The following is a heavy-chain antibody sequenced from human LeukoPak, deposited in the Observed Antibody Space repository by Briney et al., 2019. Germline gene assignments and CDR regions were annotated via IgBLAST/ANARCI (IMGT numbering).Heavy chain of an antibody. V-gene: IGHV1-69*02. CDR1: GGTFSSYT. Sequence: ASVKVSCKASGGTFSSYTISRVRQAPGQGLEWMGRIIPILGIANYAQKFQGRVTITADKSTSTAYMELSSLRSEDTAVYYCARGRIAAGTVGVVSAFWGQGTLVTVSS. CDR2: IIPILGIA. J-gene: IGHJ4*02. D-gene: IGHD6-13*01. CDR3: ARGRIAAGTVGVVSAF.